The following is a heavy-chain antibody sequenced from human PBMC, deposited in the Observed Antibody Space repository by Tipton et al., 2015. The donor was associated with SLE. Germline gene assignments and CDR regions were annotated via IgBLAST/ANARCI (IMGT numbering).Heavy chain of an antibody. CDR3: ARGAGVGATRAFDI. J-gene: IGHJ3*02. D-gene: IGHD1-26*01. V-gene: IGHV4-61*09. CDR1: GGSISSGSYY. CDR2: IYTSGST. Sequence: TLSLTCTVSGGSISSGSYYWSWIRQPAGKGLEWIGYIYTSGSTNYNPSLKSRVTISVETSKNQFSLKLSSVTAADTAVYYCARGAGVGATRAFDIWGQGTMVTVSS.